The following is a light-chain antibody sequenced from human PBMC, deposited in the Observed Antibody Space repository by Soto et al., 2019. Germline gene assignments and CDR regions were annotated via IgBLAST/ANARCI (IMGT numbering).Light chain of an antibody. CDR2: DVS. J-gene: IGLJ1*01. Sequence: QCVLKQARSVSGAPGESVTISCTGTSSDVGGYNYVSWYQQHPGKAPRLMIYDVSKRPSGVPDRFSGSKSGKTASLTISGLQAEDEADYYCCSHAGSYTFYALGIGTKVTV. V-gene: IGLV2-11*01. CDR1: SSDVGGYNY. CDR3: CSHAGSYTFYA.